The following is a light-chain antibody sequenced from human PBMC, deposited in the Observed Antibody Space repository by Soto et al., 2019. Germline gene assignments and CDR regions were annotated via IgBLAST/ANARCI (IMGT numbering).Light chain of an antibody. Sequence: QSALTQPPSASGSPGQSVTISCIGTSSDVGGYNYVSWYQQHPGKAPKLMIYEVSKRPTGVPDRFSGSKSRNTASLTLSGLQAEDEADYYCSSYAASNNLGVFGGGTELTVL. CDR3: SSYAASNNLGV. CDR1: SSDVGGYNY. CDR2: EVS. V-gene: IGLV2-8*01. J-gene: IGLJ2*01.